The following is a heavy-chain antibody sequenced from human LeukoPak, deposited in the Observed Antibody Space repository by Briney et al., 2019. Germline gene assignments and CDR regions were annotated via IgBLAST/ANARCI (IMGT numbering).Heavy chain of an antibody. CDR3: ARCVAATHWFDP. J-gene: IGHJ5*02. Sequence: PSQTLSLTCTVSGGSISSGGYYWSWIRQHPGKGLEWIGYIYYSGSTYYNPSLKSRVTISVDTSKNQFSLKLSSVTAADTTVYYCARCVAATHWFDPWGREPWSPSPQ. CDR2: IYYSGST. V-gene: IGHV4-31*03. CDR1: GGSISSGGYY. D-gene: IGHD2-15*01.